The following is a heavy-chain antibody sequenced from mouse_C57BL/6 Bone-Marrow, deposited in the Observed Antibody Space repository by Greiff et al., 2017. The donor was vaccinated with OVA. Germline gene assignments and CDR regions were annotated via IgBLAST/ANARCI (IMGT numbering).Heavy chain of an antibody. CDR1: GFTFSDYG. Sequence: EVQRVESGGGLVKPGGSLKLSCAASGFTFSDYGMAWVRQAPRKGPEWVASISNLAYSIYYADTVTGRFTISIENAKNTLYLEMSSLRSEDTAMYYCAIMTTVVATNYYAMDYWGQGTSVTVSS. J-gene: IGHJ4*01. CDR3: AIMTTVVATNYYAMDY. D-gene: IGHD1-1*01. V-gene: IGHV5-15*01. CDR2: ISNLAYSI.